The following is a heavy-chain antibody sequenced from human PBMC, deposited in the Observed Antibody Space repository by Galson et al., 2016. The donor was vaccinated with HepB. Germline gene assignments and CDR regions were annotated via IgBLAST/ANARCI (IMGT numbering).Heavy chain of an antibody. J-gene: IGHJ4*02. CDR3: AGQPSRGRFEY. CDR1: GGSISRSNHY. CDR2: IYYTGST. Sequence: SETLSLTCSVSGGSISRSNHYWGWIRQPPGKGLEWIGTIYYTGSTYYNPSLKSRVTISVDTSKNQFSLELSSVTAADTAVYYCAGQPSRGRFEYWGQGTLVTFSS. V-gene: IGHV4-39*01. D-gene: IGHD3-10*01.